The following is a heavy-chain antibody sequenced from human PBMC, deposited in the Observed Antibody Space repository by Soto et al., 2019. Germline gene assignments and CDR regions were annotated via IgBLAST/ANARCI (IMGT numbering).Heavy chain of an antibody. V-gene: IGHV3-74*01. CDR3: ASAIVPAAKDY. J-gene: IGHJ4*02. D-gene: IGHD2-2*01. Sequence: GGSLRLSCAASGFTFSSYWMHWVRQAPGKGLVWVSRINSDGSSTSYADSVKGRFTISRDNAKNTLYRQMNSRRAEDTAVYYCASAIVPAAKDYWRRGSLVTVYS. CDR1: GFTFSSYW. CDR2: INSDGSST.